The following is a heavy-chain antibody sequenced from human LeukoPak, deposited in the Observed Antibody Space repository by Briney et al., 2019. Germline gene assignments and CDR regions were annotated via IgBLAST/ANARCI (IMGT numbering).Heavy chain of an antibody. V-gene: IGHV3-23*01. D-gene: IGHD1-26*01. CDR2: ISGSGASR. CDR1: VFTLSTKA. Sequence: GGALRLSCLTSVFTLSTKARSWGRQAPGKGLELISGISGSGASRYYAHSVKGRFTISRDDSRNTLYLQMTRLRGDDTAVYYCAKDVGKWESLHFFDYWGQGTLVNVAS. CDR3: AKDVGKWESLHFFDY. J-gene: IGHJ4*02.